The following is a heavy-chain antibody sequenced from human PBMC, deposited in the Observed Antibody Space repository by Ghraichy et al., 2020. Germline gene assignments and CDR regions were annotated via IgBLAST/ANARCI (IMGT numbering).Heavy chain of an antibody. CDR2: IYHSGST. D-gene: IGHD3-22*01. CDR1: GGSISSGGYS. V-gene: IGHV4-30-2*01. J-gene: IGHJ5*02. CDR3: ARGPGYYYDSSGYPQGFDP. Sequence: SETLSLTCAVSGGSISSGGYSWSWIRQPPGKGLEWIGYIYHSGSTYYNPSLKSRVTISVDRSKNQFSLKLSSVTAADTAVYYCARGPGYYYDSSGYPQGFDPWGQGTLVTVSS.